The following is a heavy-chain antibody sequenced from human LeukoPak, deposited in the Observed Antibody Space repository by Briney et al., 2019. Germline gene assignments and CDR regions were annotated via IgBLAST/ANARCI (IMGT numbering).Heavy chain of an antibody. CDR2: LDPEDGKT. D-gene: IGHD5-18*01. V-gene: IGHV1-24*01. J-gene: IGHJ4*02. Sequence: ASVKVSCKVSGYALTELSMHWVRQTPGKGLEWMGGLDPEDGKTTYAQKFQGRVTMTEDTSTDTAYMELSSLGSEDTAVYFCASRLLIHLWAKDFWGQGTLVTVSS. CDR1: GYALTELS. CDR3: ASRLLIHLWAKDF.